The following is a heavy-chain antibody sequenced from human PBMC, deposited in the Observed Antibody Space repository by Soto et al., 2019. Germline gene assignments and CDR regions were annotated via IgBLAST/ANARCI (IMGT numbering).Heavy chain of an antibody. Sequence: GGSLRLSCAASGFTFSDYYMSWIRQAPGKGLEWVSYISSSSTYTNYADSVKGRFTISRDNAKNSLYLQMDSLRVEDTAVYYCARDRDCSSTSCLPPGYYGMDVWGQGTTVTASS. D-gene: IGHD2-2*01. CDR2: ISSSSTYT. CDR1: GFTFSDYY. CDR3: ARDRDCSSTSCLPPGYYGMDV. V-gene: IGHV3-11*06. J-gene: IGHJ6*02.